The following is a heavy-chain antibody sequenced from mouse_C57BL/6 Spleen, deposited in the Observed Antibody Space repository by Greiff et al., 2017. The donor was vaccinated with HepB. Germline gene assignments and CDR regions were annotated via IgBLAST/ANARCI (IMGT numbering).Heavy chain of an antibody. CDR2: ISSGGDYI. CDR3: TRDRGAYGNYIFAY. J-gene: IGHJ3*01. D-gene: IGHD2-1*01. V-gene: IGHV5-9-1*02. CDR1: GFTFSSYA. Sequence: EVKLMESGEGLVKPGGSLKLSCAASGFTFSSYAMSWVRQTPEKRLEWVAYISSGGDYIYYADTVKGRFTISRDNARNTLYLQMSSLKSEDTAMYYWTRDRGAYGNYIFAYWGQGTLVTVSA.